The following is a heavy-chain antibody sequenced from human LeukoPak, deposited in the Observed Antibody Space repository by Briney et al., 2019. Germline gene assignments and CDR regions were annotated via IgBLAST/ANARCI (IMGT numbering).Heavy chain of an antibody. Sequence: ASVKVSCKASGYIFTNYDINWVRQATGQGLEWMGWMNPNSGNTGYAQKFQGRVTMTRNTSISTAYMELSSLRSEDTAVYYCARGEGVQYYYDSSGYYDYWGQGTLVTVSS. CDR1: GYIFTNYD. V-gene: IGHV1-8*01. CDR3: ARGEGVQYYYDSSGYYDY. J-gene: IGHJ4*02. D-gene: IGHD3-22*01. CDR2: MNPNSGNT.